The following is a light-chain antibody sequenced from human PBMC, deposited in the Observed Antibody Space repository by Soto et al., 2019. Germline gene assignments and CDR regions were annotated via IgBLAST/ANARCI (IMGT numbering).Light chain of an antibody. CDR2: GAS. J-gene: IGKJ1*01. CDR1: QSVDSGY. CDR3: QQSSNLWT. V-gene: IGKV3D-20*02. Sequence: EIVFTQSPGTVSLSPVESPTLSLWASQSVDSGYLAWYQQKPGQAPRILIYGASSRATGTPDRFSGRASGTDFTLTISSLETEDFAVYYCQQSSNLWTFGKGTKVDNK.